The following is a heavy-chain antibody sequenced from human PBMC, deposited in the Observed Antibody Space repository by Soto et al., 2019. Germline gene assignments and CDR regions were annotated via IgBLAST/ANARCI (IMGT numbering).Heavy chain of an antibody. D-gene: IGHD6-13*01. J-gene: IGHJ5*02. CDR2: ISSNSAYI. CDR3: TRDASRDSSARGWFDP. CDR1: GFTFRSFT. V-gene: IGHV3-21*01. Sequence: PGGSLRLSCAASGFTFRSFTMNWVRQAPGKGLEWFSTISSNSAYIYYTDALRGRFTISRDNAKNSLHLQMNSLRAEDTAVYYCTRDASRDSSARGWFDPWGPGTLVTVSS.